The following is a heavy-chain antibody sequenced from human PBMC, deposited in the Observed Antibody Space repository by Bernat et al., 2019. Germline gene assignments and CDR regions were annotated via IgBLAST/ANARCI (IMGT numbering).Heavy chain of an antibody. J-gene: IGHJ5*02. D-gene: IGHD5-18*01. Sequence: EVQLVESGGGLVQPGGSPRLSCAASGFAFSTYWMHWVRQAPGKGLVWVGFIRSKAYGGTTEYAASVKGRFTISRDDSKSIAYLQMNSLKTEDTAVYYCTRDYTAMVDAWFDPWGQGTLVTVSS. CDR2: IRSKAYGGTT. CDR3: TRDYTAMVDAWFDP. CDR1: GFAFSTYW. V-gene: IGHV3-49*04.